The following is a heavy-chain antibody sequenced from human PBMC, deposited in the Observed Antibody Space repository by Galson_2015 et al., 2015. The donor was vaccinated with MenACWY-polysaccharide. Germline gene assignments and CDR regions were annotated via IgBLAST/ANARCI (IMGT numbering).Heavy chain of an antibody. CDR3: ARSGYHHEGDDF. J-gene: IGHJ4*02. V-gene: IGHV1-18*01. CDR2: TSPYNGDK. D-gene: IGHD2-15*01. Sequence: SVKVSCKASGYNFNVYGVTWVRQAPGQGLEWVGWTSPYNGDKKYAQKLLGRVTLTTDTSTSTAYMELRSLTSDDTAVYYCARSGYHHEGDDFWGQGTLVSVSS. CDR1: GYNFNVYG.